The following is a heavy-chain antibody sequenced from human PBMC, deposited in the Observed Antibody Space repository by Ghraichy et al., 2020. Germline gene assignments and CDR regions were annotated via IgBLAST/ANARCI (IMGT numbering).Heavy chain of an antibody. CDR2: IYHSGST. CDR1: GYSISSGYY. V-gene: IGHV4-38-2*02. Sequence: SETLSLTCTVSGYSISSGYYWGWIRQPPGKGLEWIGSIYHSGSTYYNPSLKSRVTISVDTSKNQFSLKLSSVTAADTAVYYCARQVGATPVDFDYWGQGTLVTVSS. CDR3: ARQVGATPVDFDY. D-gene: IGHD1-26*01. J-gene: IGHJ4*02.